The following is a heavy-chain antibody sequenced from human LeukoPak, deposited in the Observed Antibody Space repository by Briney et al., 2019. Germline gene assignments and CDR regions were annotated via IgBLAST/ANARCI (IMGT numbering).Heavy chain of an antibody. CDR2: IYYSGST. CDR1: GGSISSYY. V-gene: IGHV4-59*01. J-gene: IGHJ4*02. D-gene: IGHD1-26*01. CDR3: ARESGSYHYFDY. Sequence: SETLSLTCTVSGGSISSYYWSWIRQPPGKGLEWIGYIYYSGSTNYNPSLKSRVTISVDTSKNQFSLKLSSVTAADTAAYYCARESGSYHYFDYWGQGTLVTVSS.